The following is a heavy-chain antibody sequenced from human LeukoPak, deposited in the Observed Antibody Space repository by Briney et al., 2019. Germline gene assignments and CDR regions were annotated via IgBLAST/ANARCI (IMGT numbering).Heavy chain of an antibody. CDR3: ATVGYSSSSGYYYYYMDV. CDR2: FDPEDGET. D-gene: IGHD6-6*01. Sequence: ASVKVSCKVSGYTLTELSMHWVRQAPGKGLEWMGGFDPEDGETIYAQKFQGRVTMTEDTSTDTAYMELSSLRSEDTAVYYCATVGYSSSSGYYYYYMDVWGKGTTVTVSS. J-gene: IGHJ6*03. V-gene: IGHV1-24*01. CDR1: GYTLTELS.